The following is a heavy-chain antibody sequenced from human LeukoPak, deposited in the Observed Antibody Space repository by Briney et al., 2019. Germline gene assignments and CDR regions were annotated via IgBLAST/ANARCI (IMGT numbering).Heavy chain of an antibody. Sequence: GGSLRLSCAASGFTFSTYAMHWVRQAPGEGLEWVAVMSYDGSDKLYADSVKGRFTISRDNSKNTLYLQMNSLRAEDTALYYCAKGFCSSTTCYTYYYYFMDVWGKGTTVTVSS. CDR3: AKGFCSSTTCYTYYYYFMDV. D-gene: IGHD2-2*02. CDR2: MSYDGSDK. V-gene: IGHV3-30-3*01. CDR1: GFTFSTYA. J-gene: IGHJ6*03.